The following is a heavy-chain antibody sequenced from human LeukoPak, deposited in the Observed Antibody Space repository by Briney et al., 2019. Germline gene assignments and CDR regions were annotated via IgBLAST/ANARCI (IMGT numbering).Heavy chain of an antibody. Sequence: GGSLRLSCAASGFTFNTYGMHWVRQALGKGLEWVAVTWDSGTNKYYADSVKGRFTISRDNSKNTLYLQMNSLRAEDTAVYYCASRIDYGDYEIGYWGQGTLVTVSS. CDR1: GFTFNTYG. CDR3: ASRIDYGDYEIGY. V-gene: IGHV3-33*08. J-gene: IGHJ4*02. D-gene: IGHD4-17*01. CDR2: TWDSGTNK.